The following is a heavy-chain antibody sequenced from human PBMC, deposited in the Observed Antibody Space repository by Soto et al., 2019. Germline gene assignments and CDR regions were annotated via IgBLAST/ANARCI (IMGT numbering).Heavy chain of an antibody. V-gene: IGHV1-69*04. Sequence: SVKVSCNASGGTFSSEAISWVRQAPGQGLEWMGRIIPILGIANYAQKFQGRVTITADKSTSTAYMELSSLRSEDTVVYYCALPRQQWLVSSWGQGTLVTVSS. D-gene: IGHD6-19*01. CDR1: GGTFSSEA. CDR3: ALPRQQWLVSS. J-gene: IGHJ5*02. CDR2: IIPILGIA.